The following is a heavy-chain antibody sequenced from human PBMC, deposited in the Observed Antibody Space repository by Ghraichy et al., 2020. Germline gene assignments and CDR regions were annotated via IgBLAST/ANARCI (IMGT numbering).Heavy chain of an antibody. CDR3: ARGRPPLSWNFPDAFDF. D-gene: IGHD1-7*01. Sequence: SETLSLSCGVSGDSVSTSSYYWGWVRQPPGKGPEWIGSIYFTDSTFYNPSLLGRVIVSLDRSKNNFSLKLNSVTAGDTAVYYCARGRPPLSWNFPDAFDFWGQGTMVTVSS. CDR2: IYFTDST. J-gene: IGHJ3*01. V-gene: IGHV4-39*02. CDR1: GDSVSTSSYY.